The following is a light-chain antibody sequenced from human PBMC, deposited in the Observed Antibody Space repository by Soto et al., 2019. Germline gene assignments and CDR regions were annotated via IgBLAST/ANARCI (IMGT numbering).Light chain of an antibody. CDR2: WAS. V-gene: IGKV4-1*01. Sequence: IVLTQSPDSLPVSLVERANINYKSSQSAIDSLNNKDYLTWYQQKPGQPPKLLIYWASTREFGVPERFSGSGSGTDFTLTISSLQAEDVAVYYCQQCNSTPRTFGHGTKVDIK. J-gene: IGKJ1*01. CDR3: QQCNSTPRT. CDR1: QSAIDSLNNKDY.